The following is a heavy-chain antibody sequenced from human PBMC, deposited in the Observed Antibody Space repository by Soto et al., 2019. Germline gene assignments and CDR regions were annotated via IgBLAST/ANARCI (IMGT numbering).Heavy chain of an antibody. V-gene: IGHV4-30-2*03. CDR3: ARHDGFSSGWIFDY. CDR2: IYYHGNT. CDR1: GETISTGGYS. D-gene: IGHD6-19*01. J-gene: IGHJ4*01. Sequence: SETLSLTCGVSGETISTGGYSWAWIRKPPGKALEWIGTIYYHGNTYSNPSLKSRVTISVDTSNNQLSLKLRSVTAADTAVYYCARHDGFSSGWIFDYWGHGTLVTVSS.